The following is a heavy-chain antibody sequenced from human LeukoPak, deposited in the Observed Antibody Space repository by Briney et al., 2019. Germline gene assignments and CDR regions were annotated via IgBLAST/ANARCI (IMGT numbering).Heavy chain of an antibody. CDR2: IIPIFGTA. Sequence: ASVKVSCKASGGTFSSYAISWVRQAPGQGLEWMGGIIPIFGTANYAQKFQGRVTITTDESTSTAYMELSSLRSEDTAVYYCARAGTRRPAAAVHNYYYYYMDVWGKGTTATVSS. J-gene: IGHJ6*03. V-gene: IGHV1-69*05. D-gene: IGHD2-2*01. CDR3: ARAGTRRPAAAVHNYYYYYMDV. CDR1: GGTFSSYA.